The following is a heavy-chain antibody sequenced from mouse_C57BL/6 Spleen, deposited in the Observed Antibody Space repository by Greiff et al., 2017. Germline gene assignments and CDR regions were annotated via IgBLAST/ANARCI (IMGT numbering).Heavy chain of an antibody. CDR2: ISSGGSYT. D-gene: IGHD4-1*01. CDR3: ARSNWDDPHWYFDV. V-gene: IGHV5-6*02. Sequence: DVMLVESGGDLVKPGGSLKLSCAASGFTFSSYGMSWVRQTPDKRLEWVATISSGGSYTYYPDSVKGRFTISRDNAKNTLYLQMSSLKSEDTAMYYCARSNWDDPHWYFDVWGTGTTVTVSS. J-gene: IGHJ1*03. CDR1: GFTFSSYG.